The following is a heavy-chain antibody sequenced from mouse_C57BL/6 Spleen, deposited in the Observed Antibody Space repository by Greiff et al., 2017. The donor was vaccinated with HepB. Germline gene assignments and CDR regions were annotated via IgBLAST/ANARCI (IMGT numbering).Heavy chain of an antibody. Sequence: VKLQESGPGLVAPSQSLSITCTVSGFSLTSYAISWVRQPPGKGLEWLGVIWTGGGTNYNSALKSRLSISKDNSKSQVFLKMNSLQTDDTARYYCARKGVQLGRDAMDYWGQGTSVTVSS. V-gene: IGHV2-9-1*01. CDR2: IWTGGGT. J-gene: IGHJ4*01. CDR1: GFSLTSYA. CDR3: ARKGVQLGRDAMDY. D-gene: IGHD4-1*02.